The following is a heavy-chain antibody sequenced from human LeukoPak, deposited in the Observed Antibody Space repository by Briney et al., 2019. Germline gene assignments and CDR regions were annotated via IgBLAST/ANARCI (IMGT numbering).Heavy chain of an antibody. J-gene: IGHJ4*02. CDR3: AKEFFDSQQLVPYFDY. Sequence: PGGSLRLSCAASGFTFSSYAMSWVRQAPGKGLEWVSVISGSGGNTYYADSVKGRFTISRDNSKNTLYLQMNSLRAEDTAIYYCAKEFFDSQQLVPYFDYWGQGTLVTVSS. V-gene: IGHV3-23*01. CDR1: GFTFSSYA. D-gene: IGHD6-13*01. CDR2: ISGSGGNT.